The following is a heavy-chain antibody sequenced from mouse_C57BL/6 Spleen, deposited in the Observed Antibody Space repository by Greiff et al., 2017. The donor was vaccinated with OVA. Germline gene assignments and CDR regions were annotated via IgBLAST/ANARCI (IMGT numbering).Heavy chain of an antibody. CDR3: VRAQSSITTVVEGYFDV. Sequence: EVKLMESGGGLVQPKGSLKLSCAASGFTFNTYAMHWVRQAPGKGLEWVARIRSKSSNYATYYADSVKDRFTISRDDSQSMLYLQMNNLKTEDTAMYYCVRAQSSITTVVEGYFDVWGTGTTVTVSS. CDR1: GFTFNTYA. V-gene: IGHV10-3*01. J-gene: IGHJ1*03. CDR2: IRSKSSNYAT. D-gene: IGHD1-1*01.